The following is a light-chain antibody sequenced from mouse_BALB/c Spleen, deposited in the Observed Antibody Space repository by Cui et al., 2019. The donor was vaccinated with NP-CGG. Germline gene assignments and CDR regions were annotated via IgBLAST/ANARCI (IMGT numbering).Light chain of an antibody. CDR2: GTN. CDR3: ALWYSNHWV. V-gene: IGLV1*01. Sequence: QAVVTPASAPTTSPGERVTLTCRSSTGAVTTSNYANWVQEKPDHLFTGLIGGTNNRAPGVPARFSGSLIEDKTALTITGAQTEDEAIYFCALWYSNHWVFGGGTKLTVL. J-gene: IGLJ1*01. CDR1: TGAVTTSNY.